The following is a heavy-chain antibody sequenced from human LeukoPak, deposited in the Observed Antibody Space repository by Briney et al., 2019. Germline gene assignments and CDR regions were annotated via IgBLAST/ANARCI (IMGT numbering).Heavy chain of an antibody. CDR1: GFTFSSYS. Sequence: GGSLRLSCAASGFTFSSYSMNWVRQAPGKGLEWVSSISGSSSYIYYTDSVKGRFTISRDNAKNSLYLQMNSLRAEDTAVYYCARDRSNVAAADGWFDPWGQGTLVTVSS. CDR3: ARDRSNVAAADGWFDP. J-gene: IGHJ5*02. CDR2: ISGSSSYI. V-gene: IGHV3-21*01. D-gene: IGHD6-13*01.